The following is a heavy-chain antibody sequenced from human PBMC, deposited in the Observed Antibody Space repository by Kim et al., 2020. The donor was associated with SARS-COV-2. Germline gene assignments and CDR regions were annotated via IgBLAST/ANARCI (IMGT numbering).Heavy chain of an antibody. D-gene: IGHD3-22*01. CDR3: ARSLPGSITMIVAHDH. J-gene: IGHJ4*02. Sequence: RKFQGRVTITADESTTTAYMELSSLRSEDTAVYFCARSLPGSITMIVAHDHWGQGTLVTVSS. V-gene: IGHV1-69*01.